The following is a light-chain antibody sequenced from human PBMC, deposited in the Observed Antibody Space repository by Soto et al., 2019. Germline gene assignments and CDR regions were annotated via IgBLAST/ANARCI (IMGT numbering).Light chain of an antibody. CDR3: CLYLGGTSV. CDR2: DVS. V-gene: IGLV2-14*01. J-gene: IGLJ7*01. Sequence: QSALTQPASVSGSPGQSITISCTGTSSDVGAYNYVSWYQQHPGKAPKLMIYDVSHRPSGVSHRFSGSKSGNTASLTISGLQAEDEADYYCCLYLGGTSVFGGGTQLTVL. CDR1: SSDVGAYNY.